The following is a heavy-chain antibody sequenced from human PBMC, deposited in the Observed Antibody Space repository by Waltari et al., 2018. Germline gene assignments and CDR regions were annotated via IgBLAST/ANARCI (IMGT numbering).Heavy chain of an antibody. CDR3: ASGTGDRDYYFDY. CDR2: IYYSGST. D-gene: IGHD7-27*01. CDR1: GGSISSHY. Sequence: QLQLQESGPGLVKPSETLSLTCTVSGGSISSHYWSWIRQPAGKGLGWIGYIYYSGSTNYTPSLKSRVTISVDTSKSHFSLKLSCVTSADTAVYYCASGTGDRDYYFDYWGQGTLVTVSS. V-gene: IGHV4-59*11. J-gene: IGHJ4*02.